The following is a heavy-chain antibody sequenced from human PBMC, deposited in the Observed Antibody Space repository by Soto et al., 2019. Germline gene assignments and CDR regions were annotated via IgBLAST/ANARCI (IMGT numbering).Heavy chain of an antibody. CDR2: IKQDGSEQ. J-gene: IGHJ6*02. CDR1: GFTFSGYW. CDR3: AREAV. V-gene: IGHV3-7*05. Sequence: EVQLVESGGGLVQPGGSLRLSCTASGFTFSGYWMSWVRQAPGKGLEWVANIKQDGSEQFYVDSVKGRFTISRDNAKNSLYLQMNSLRAEDTAVYYCAREAVWGQGTTVTVSS.